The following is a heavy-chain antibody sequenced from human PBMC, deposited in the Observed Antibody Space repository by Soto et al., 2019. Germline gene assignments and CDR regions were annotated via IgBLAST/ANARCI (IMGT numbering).Heavy chain of an antibody. V-gene: IGHV4-59*01. CDR2: IYYSGST. CDR3: ARGTTVTSKFYYYHGMDV. CDR1: GGSINNYY. D-gene: IGHD4-17*01. J-gene: IGHJ6*02. Sequence: SETLSLTCTVSGGSINNYYWNWIRQPPGKGLEWIGYIYYSGSTSYSPSLKSRVIISVDTSMSQFSLKLSSVTAADTALYFCARGTTVTSKFYYYHGMDVWGQGTTVTVPS.